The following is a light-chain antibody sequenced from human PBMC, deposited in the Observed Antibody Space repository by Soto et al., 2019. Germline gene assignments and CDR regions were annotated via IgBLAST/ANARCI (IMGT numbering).Light chain of an antibody. CDR2: AAS. Sequence: DIQLTQSPSFLSASVGDRVTVTCRASQGISSHLAWYQQKPGKAPKLLIYAASTLQSGVPSRFSGSGSGTEFTLTISSLQTEDFATYYCQQFNSFPRTFGLGTKVEIK. CDR1: QGISSH. CDR3: QQFNSFPRT. J-gene: IGKJ1*01. V-gene: IGKV1-9*01.